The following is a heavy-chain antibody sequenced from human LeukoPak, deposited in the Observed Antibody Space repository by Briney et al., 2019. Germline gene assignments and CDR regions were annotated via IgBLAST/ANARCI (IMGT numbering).Heavy chain of an antibody. J-gene: IGHJ3*02. CDR1: GGTFSSCT. CDR3: ARGGSGYLTDAFDI. Sequence: ASVKVSCKASGGTFSSCTISWVRQAPGQGLEWMGGIIPIFGTANYAQKFQGRVTITADESTSTAYMELSSLRSEDTAVYYCARGGSGYLTDAFDIWGQGTMVTVSS. D-gene: IGHD5-12*01. CDR2: IIPIFGTA. V-gene: IGHV1-69*13.